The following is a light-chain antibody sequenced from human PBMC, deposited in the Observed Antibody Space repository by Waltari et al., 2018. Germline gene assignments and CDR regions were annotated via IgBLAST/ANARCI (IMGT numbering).Light chain of an antibody. CDR1: SSDVGGYNY. CDR2: DVN. CDR3: SSYTSSSTQV. V-gene: IGLV2-14*03. J-gene: IGLJ3*02. Sequence: QSALTQPASVSGSPGQSITISCTGTSSDVGGYNYVSWYQQYPGNAPQLMIYDVNNLPSGVSNRFSGSKSGDTASLTISGLQAEDEADYYCSSYTSSSTQVFGGGTKLTVL.